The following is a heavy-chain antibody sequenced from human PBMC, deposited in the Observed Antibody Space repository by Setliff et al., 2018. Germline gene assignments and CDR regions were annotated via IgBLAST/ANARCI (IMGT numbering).Heavy chain of an antibody. J-gene: IGHJ4*02. CDR2: ISRGGNTI. D-gene: IGHD3-16*01. CDR1: GFTFSDYY. V-gene: IGHV3-11*04. CDR3: ARDFGSHFFDY. Sequence: SGGSLRLSCAASGFTFSDYYMNWIRQAPGRGLEWVSYISRGGNTIYYADSVKGRFTISRDNAKNSLYLQMNSLRAEDTAVYYCARDFGSHFFDYWGQGTLVTVSS.